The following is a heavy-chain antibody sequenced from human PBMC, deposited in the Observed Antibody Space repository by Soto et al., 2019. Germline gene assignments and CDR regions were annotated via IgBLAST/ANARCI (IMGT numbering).Heavy chain of an antibody. CDR1: GGSIRGGGYY. Sequence: ASETLFLTCTFSGGSIRGGGYYWSWIRQHPGKGLEWIGYIYYSGSTYYNPSLKSRVTISVDTSKNQFSLKLSSVTAADTAVYYCARGKYCSGGSCYSHDSSSYDNWFDPWGQGTLVTVSS. V-gene: IGHV4-31*03. CDR3: ARGKYCSGGSCYSHDSSSYDNWFDP. D-gene: IGHD2-15*01. CDR2: IYYSGST. J-gene: IGHJ5*02.